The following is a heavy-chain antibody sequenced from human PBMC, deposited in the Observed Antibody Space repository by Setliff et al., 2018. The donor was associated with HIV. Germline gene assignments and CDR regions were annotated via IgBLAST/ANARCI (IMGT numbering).Heavy chain of an antibody. CDR2: IYTSGST. CDR1: GGSISSYY. Sequence: SETLSLTCTVSGGSISSYYWSWIRQPAGKGLEWIGRIYTSGSTNYNPSLKSRVTMSVDTSKNQFSLKLSSVTAVDTAVYYCASLPPLYDSSGYYFDYWGQGTLVTVSS. V-gene: IGHV4-4*07. D-gene: IGHD3-22*01. CDR3: ASLPPLYDSSGYYFDY. J-gene: IGHJ4*02.